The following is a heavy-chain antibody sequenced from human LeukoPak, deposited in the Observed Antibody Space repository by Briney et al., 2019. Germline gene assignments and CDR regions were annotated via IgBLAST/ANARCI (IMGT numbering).Heavy chain of an antibody. CDR3: ARDGVVPPDYYYGMDV. CDR1: GFTFSSYA. D-gene: IGHD2-2*01. Sequence: GGSLRLSCAASGFTFSSYAMHWVRQAPGKGLEWVAVISYDGSNKYYADSVKGRFTISRDNSKYTLYLQMNSLRAEDTAVYYCARDGVVPPDYYYGMDVWGQGTTVTVSS. V-gene: IGHV3-30-3*01. J-gene: IGHJ6*02. CDR2: ISYDGSNK.